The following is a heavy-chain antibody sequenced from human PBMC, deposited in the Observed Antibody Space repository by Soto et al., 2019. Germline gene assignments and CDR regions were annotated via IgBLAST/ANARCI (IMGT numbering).Heavy chain of an antibody. J-gene: IGHJ6*02. D-gene: IGHD2-15*01. Sequence: GASVKVSCKASGYTFTSYGISWVRQAPGQGLEWMGWISAYNGNTNYAQKLQGRVTMTTDTSTSTAYMELRSLRSDDTAVYYCARETVVVVAARADYYYYGMDVWGQGTTVTVSS. CDR2: ISAYNGNT. V-gene: IGHV1-18*01. CDR1: GYTFTSYG. CDR3: ARETVVVVAARADYYYYGMDV.